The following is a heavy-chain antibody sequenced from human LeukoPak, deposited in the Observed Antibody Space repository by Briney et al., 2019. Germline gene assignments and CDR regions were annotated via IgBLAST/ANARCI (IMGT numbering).Heavy chain of an antibody. Sequence: SETLSLTCTVSGGPITTYYLSWIRQSAGMGLEWIGRISGSGVITYNPSLKSRVILSLDTSNNHFSLKLISVTAADTAVYYCARGGVQNTGAFDIWGQGTMVTVSS. D-gene: IGHD1/OR15-1a*01. CDR1: GGPITTYY. V-gene: IGHV4-4*07. CDR3: ARGGVQNTGAFDI. J-gene: IGHJ3*02. CDR2: ISGSGVI.